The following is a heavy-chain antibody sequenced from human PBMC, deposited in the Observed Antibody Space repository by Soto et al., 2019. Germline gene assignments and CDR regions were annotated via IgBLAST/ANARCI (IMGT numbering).Heavy chain of an antibody. CDR1: GFTFSNAW. CDR3: TTDYDQLLAVPYYYYYMDV. CDR2: IKRKTDGGTT. Sequence: EVQLVESGGGLVKPGGSLRLSCAASGFTFSNAWMSWVRQAPGKGLEWVGRIKRKTDGGTTDYAAPVKGRFTISRDDSKNTLYLQMNSLKTEDTAVYYCTTDYDQLLAVPYYYYYMDVWGKGTTVTVSS. D-gene: IGHD2-2*01. V-gene: IGHV3-15*01. J-gene: IGHJ6*03.